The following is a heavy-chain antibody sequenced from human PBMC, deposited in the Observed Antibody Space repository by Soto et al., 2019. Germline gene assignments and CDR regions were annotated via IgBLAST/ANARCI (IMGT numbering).Heavy chain of an antibody. CDR1: GYTFTSYY. V-gene: IGHV1-46*01. Sequence: QVQLVESGAEVKKPGASVKVSCKASGYTFTSYYMHWVRQAPGQGLEWMGIINPSGGSTSYAQKLQGRVTMTRDTSTSTVYMELSRLRSEDTAVYYCARFSGSWDFDYWGQGTLVTVSS. CDR2: INPSGGST. CDR3: ARFSGSWDFDY. J-gene: IGHJ4*02. D-gene: IGHD2-15*01.